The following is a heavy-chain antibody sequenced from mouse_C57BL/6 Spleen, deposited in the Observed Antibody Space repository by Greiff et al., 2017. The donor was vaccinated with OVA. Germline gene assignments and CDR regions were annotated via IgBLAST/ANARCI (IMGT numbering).Heavy chain of an antibody. Sequence: EVKLVESGGGLVKPGGSPKLSCAASGFTFSSYAMSWVRQTPEKRLEWVATISDGGSYTYYPDNVKGRFTISRDNAKNNLYLQMSHLKSEDTAMYYCARDRSTMVTTYAMDYWGQGTSVTVSS. V-gene: IGHV5-4*01. CDR3: ARDRSTMVTTYAMDY. D-gene: IGHD2-2*01. J-gene: IGHJ4*01. CDR1: GFTFSSYA. CDR2: ISDGGSYT.